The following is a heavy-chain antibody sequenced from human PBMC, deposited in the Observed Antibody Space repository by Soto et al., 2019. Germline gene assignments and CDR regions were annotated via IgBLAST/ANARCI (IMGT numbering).Heavy chain of an antibody. V-gene: IGHV3-33*01. CDR2: IWYDGSNK. J-gene: IGHJ6*02. CDR3: ARDSKKNSLHGMDV. D-gene: IGHD5-18*01. Sequence: PGGSLRLSCAASGFTFSSYGMHWVRQAPGKGLEWVAVIWYDGSNKYYADSVKGRFTISRDNSKNTLYLQMNSLRAEDTAVYYCARDSKKNSLHGMDVWGQGTTVTAP. CDR1: GFTFSSYG.